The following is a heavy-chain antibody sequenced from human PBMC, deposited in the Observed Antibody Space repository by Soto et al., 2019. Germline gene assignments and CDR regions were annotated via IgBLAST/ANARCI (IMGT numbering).Heavy chain of an antibody. CDR3: ARGSLVPEEKFDY. D-gene: IGHD1-26*01. CDR2: IYYSGST. J-gene: IGHJ4*02. CDR1: GGSISSGGYY. Sequence: SETLSLTCTVSGGSISSGGYYWSWIRQHPGKGLEWIGYIYYSGSTYYNPAIKRRVTISVDTSKNQFSLKLSSVTGAETAVYYCARGSLVPEEKFDYWGQGTLVTVSS. V-gene: IGHV4-31*03.